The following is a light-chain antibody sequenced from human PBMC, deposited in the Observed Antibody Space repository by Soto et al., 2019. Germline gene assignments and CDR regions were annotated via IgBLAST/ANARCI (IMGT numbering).Light chain of an antibody. CDR2: GAS. V-gene: IGKV3-20*01. CDR3: QQYDDSPWT. CDR1: QSVSSSY. J-gene: IGKJ1*01. Sequence: DTVLTPSPRNLAFSPCFRATLSCWASQSVSSSYLAWYQQKPGQAPRLLIYGASSRATGIPDRFSGRWSGTDFTLTISRLEPEDVAVYYCQQYDDSPWTFGQGTKVDIK.